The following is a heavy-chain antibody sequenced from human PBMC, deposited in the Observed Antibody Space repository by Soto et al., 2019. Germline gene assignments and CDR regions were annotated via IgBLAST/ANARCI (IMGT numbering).Heavy chain of an antibody. Sequence: QVQLVESGGGVVQPGRSLRLSCAASGFTFSSYAMHWVRQAPGKGLEWVAVISYDGSNKYYADSVKGRFTISRDNSKNTLYLQMNSLRAEDTAVYYCAREGRRDGYRDFDYWGQGTLVTVSS. CDR3: AREGRRDGYRDFDY. D-gene: IGHD5-12*01. CDR2: ISYDGSNK. J-gene: IGHJ4*02. V-gene: IGHV3-30-3*01. CDR1: GFTFSSYA.